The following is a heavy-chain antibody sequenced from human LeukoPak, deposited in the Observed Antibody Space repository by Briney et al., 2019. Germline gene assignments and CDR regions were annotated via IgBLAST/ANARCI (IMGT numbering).Heavy chain of an antibody. V-gene: IGHV4-39*01. Sequence: KPSETLSLTCTVSGGSISSSSYYWGWIRQPPGKGLEWIGSIYYSGSTYYNPSLKSRVTISVDTSKNQFSLKLSSVTAADTAVYYRASQPLGHIRRYYYYYGMDVWGQGTTVTVSS. J-gene: IGHJ6*02. CDR3: ASQPLGHIRRYYYYYGMDV. CDR2: IYYSGST. CDR1: GGSISSSSYY.